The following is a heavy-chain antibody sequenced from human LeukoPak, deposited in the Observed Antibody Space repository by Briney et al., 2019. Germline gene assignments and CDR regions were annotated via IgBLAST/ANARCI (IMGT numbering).Heavy chain of an antibody. CDR2: ISSSSSTI. Sequence: GGSLRLSCAASGFTFSSYGMNWVRQAPGKGLEWVSYISSSSSTIYYADSVKGRFTISRDNAKNSLYLQMNSLRAEDTAVYYCARDSKWFAFDYWGQGTLVTVSS. CDR3: ARDSKWFAFDY. J-gene: IGHJ4*02. V-gene: IGHV3-48*01. D-gene: IGHD3-22*01. CDR1: GFTFSSYG.